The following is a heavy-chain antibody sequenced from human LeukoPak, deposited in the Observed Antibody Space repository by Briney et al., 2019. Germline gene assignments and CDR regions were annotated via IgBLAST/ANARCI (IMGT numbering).Heavy chain of an antibody. Sequence: GRSLRLSCAVSGFTFSSYGMHWVRQAPGKGLEWVAVISYDGSNKYYADSVKGRFTISRDNSKNTLYLQMNSLRAEDTAVYYCAEWSAMVPYYYYGMDVWGQGTTVTVSS. V-gene: IGHV3-30*18. CDR1: GFTFSSYG. CDR3: AEWSAMVPYYYYGMDV. J-gene: IGHJ6*02. CDR2: ISYDGSNK. D-gene: IGHD5-18*01.